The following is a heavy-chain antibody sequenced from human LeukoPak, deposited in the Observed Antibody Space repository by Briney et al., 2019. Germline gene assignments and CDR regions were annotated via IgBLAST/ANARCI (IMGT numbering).Heavy chain of an antibody. V-gene: IGHV4-39*07. CDR2: IYYSEST. CDR3: ARVERQSGWYYFDY. Sequence: SETLSLTCTVSGGSISSSSYYWGWIRQPPGKGLEWIGNIYYSESTYYNPSLKSRVTISVDTSKNQFSLKLSSVTAADTAVYYCARVERQSGWYYFDYWGQGTLVTVSS. D-gene: IGHD6-19*01. J-gene: IGHJ4*02. CDR1: GGSISSSSYY.